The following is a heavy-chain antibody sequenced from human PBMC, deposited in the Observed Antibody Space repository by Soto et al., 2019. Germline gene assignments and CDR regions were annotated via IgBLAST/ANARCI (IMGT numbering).Heavy chain of an antibody. CDR3: ASDSDFGRTAQSYYYGMEV. V-gene: IGHV1-69*13. CDR2: ITPIYPTT. Sequence: SVKVSCKASGGTFYTYTFSWVRQAPGQGLEWMGSITPIYPTTNYAEKFQGRLTVTADGSTNTAYMELNSLRSEDTAVYYCASDSDFGRTAQSYYYGMEVWGQGTTVTVSS. CDR1: GGTFYTYT. J-gene: IGHJ6*02. D-gene: IGHD4-17*01.